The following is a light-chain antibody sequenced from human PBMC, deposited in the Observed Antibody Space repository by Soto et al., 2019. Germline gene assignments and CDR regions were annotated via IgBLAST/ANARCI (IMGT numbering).Light chain of an antibody. CDR3: MIWHSSARV. CDR2: YKSDSDK. CDR1: SGINFGTYR. V-gene: IGLV5-45*03. Sequence: QPVLTQPSSISASPGASASLTCTLRSGINFGTYRIYWYQQKPGSPPQYLLRYKSDSDKQQGSGVPSRFSGSKDASANAGILLISGLQPEDEADYYCMIWHSSARVFGGGTKLTVL. J-gene: IGLJ3*02.